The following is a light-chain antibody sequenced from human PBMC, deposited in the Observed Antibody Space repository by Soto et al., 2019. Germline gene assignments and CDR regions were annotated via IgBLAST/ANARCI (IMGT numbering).Light chain of an antibody. V-gene: IGKV3-15*01. Sequence: EIVMTQSPATLSVSPGERATLSYRASQDISTNLAWYQQKPGQAPRLLIYGASTRATGIPARFSGSGSGTEFTLTISSLQSEDFAVYYCQQYDSWLRTFGQGTKVEIK. CDR2: GAS. J-gene: IGKJ1*01. CDR3: QQYDSWLRT. CDR1: QDISTN.